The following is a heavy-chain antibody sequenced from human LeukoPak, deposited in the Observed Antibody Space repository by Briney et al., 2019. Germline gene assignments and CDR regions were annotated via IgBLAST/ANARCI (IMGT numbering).Heavy chain of an antibody. CDR1: GYTFTSYD. V-gene: IGHV1-8*01. J-gene: IGHJ4*02. CDR3: ARNGRDSGSYYFDY. CDR2: MNPNSGNT. D-gene: IGHD1-26*01. Sequence: GASVKVSCKASGYTFTSYDINWVRQATGQGLEWMGWMNPNSGNTGYAQKFQGRVTMTRNTSISTAYMELSSLRSEDTAVYYCARNGRDSGSYYFDYWGQGTLVTVSS.